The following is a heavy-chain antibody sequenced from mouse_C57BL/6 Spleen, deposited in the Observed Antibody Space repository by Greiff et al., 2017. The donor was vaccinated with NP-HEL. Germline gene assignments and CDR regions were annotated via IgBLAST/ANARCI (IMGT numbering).Heavy chain of an antibody. J-gene: IGHJ3*01. V-gene: IGHV1-69*01. CDR1: GYTFTSYW. CDR3: AVYYDYDWFAD. D-gene: IGHD2-4*01. CDR2: IDPSDSYT. Sequence: QVQLQQPGAELVMPGASVKLSCKASGYTFTSYWMHWVKQRPGQGLEWIGEIDPSDSYTNYNQKFKGKSTLTVDKSSSTAYMQLSSLTSEDSAVYYCAVYYDYDWFADWGQGTLVTVSA.